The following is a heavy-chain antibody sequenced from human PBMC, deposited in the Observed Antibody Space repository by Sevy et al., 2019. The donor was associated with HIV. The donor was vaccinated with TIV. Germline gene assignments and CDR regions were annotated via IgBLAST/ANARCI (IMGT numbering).Heavy chain of an antibody. CDR2: INPNSGGT. CDR1: GYTFTGYY. Sequence: ASVKVSCKASGYTFTGYYMHWVRQAPGQGLEWMGRINPNSGGTNYAQKFQGRVTMTRETSISTAYMELSRLRSDDTAVYYCARDPDGSGSYYYYGMDVWGQGTTVTVSS. V-gene: IGHV1-2*06. D-gene: IGHD3-10*01. J-gene: IGHJ6*02. CDR3: ARDPDGSGSYYYYGMDV.